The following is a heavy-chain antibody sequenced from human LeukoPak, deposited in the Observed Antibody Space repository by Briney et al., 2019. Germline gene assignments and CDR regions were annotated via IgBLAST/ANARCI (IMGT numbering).Heavy chain of an antibody. J-gene: IGHJ4*02. V-gene: IGHV3-23*01. CDR3: AKDLGWIQFGY. Sequence: GGFLRLSCAASGFIFRNYGMNWVRQPPGKGLEWVSGVSPNGETAYYADSVKGRFTISRDNSKNTVYLQVRSLRAEDTAVYYCAKDLGWIQFGYWGQGALVTVSS. D-gene: IGHD5-18*01. CDR2: VSPNGETA. CDR1: GFIFRNYG.